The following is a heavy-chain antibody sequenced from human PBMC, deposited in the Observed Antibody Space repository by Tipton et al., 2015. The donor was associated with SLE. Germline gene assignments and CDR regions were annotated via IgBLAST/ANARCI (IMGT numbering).Heavy chain of an antibody. J-gene: IGHJ4*02. D-gene: IGHD1-26*01. Sequence: SLRLSCSASGFTFSSFAMNWVRQAPGKGLQSVAVIYTGHSTHYADSVKGRFTIFRDDSRNTLYLQMDSLRAEDTAVYYCAKGNRGSYYHYFDYWGQGTLVTVSS. CDR3: AKGNRGSYYHYFDY. CDR2: VIYTGHST. V-gene: IGHV3-23*03. CDR1: GFTFSSFA.